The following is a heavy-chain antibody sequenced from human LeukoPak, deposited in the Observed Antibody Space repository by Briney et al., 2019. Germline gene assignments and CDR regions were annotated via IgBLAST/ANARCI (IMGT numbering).Heavy chain of an antibody. V-gene: IGHV3-30*03. J-gene: IGHJ4*02. CDR2: ISFDGSNK. CDR3: APSNPSTYYFDY. Sequence: PGRSLRLSCAASGFSFSSYGMHWVRQAPGKGLEWVAVISFDGSNKYYADSVKGRFTISRDNSKNTLYLQMNSLRAEDTAVYHCAPSNPSTYYFDYWGQGTLVTVSS. CDR1: GFSFSSYG.